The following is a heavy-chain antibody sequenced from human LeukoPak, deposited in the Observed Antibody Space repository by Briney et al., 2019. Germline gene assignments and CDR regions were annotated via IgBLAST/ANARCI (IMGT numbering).Heavy chain of an antibody. Sequence: GGSLRLSCTASGFTFGDYAMSWFRQAPGKGLEWVGFIRSKAYGGTTEYAASVKGRFTISRDDSKSIAYLQMNSLKTEDTAVYYCTRVRGGYIPNLIDYWGQGTLVNVSS. V-gene: IGHV3-49*03. CDR3: TRVRGGYIPNLIDY. CDR1: GFTFGDYA. D-gene: IGHD5-12*01. J-gene: IGHJ4*02. CDR2: IRSKAYGGTT.